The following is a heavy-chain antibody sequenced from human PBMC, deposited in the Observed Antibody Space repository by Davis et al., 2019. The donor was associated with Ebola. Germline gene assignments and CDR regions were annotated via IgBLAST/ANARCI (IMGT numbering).Heavy chain of an antibody. Sequence: PSETLSLTCTVSGGSISSYYWSWIRQPPGKALEWIGYIYYSGSTNYNPSLKSRVTISVDTSKNQFSLKLSSVTAADTAVYYCARDHSNYHYYGMDVWGQGTTVTVSS. CDR3: ARDHSNYHYYGMDV. CDR1: GGSISSYY. J-gene: IGHJ6*02. CDR2: IYYSGST. V-gene: IGHV4-59*01. D-gene: IGHD4-11*01.